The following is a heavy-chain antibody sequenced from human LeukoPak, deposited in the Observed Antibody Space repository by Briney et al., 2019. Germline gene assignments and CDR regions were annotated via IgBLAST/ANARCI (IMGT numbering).Heavy chain of an antibody. J-gene: IGHJ3*02. CDR1: GGSISGYH. Sequence: PSETLSLTCTVSGGSISGYHWNWIWQPPGKRLEWIGYIYYSGSTDSNPSLKSRVTISVDTSKNQFTLKLTSVTAADTAMYYCARRNDFDIWGPGTMVTVSS. V-gene: IGHV4-59*08. CDR2: IYYSGST. CDR3: ARRNDFDI.